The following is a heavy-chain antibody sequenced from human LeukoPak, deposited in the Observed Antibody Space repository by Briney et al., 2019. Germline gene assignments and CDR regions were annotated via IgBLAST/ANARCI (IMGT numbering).Heavy chain of an antibody. CDR3: ARDRYYYDSSGYHYYYGMDV. V-gene: IGHV4-30-4*01. D-gene: IGHD3-22*01. CDR2: IYYSGST. CDR1: GGSISSGDYY. Sequence: SETLSLTCTVSGGSISSGDYYWSWIRQPPGKGLEWIGYIYYSGSTYYNPSLKSRVTMSVDTSKNQFSLKLSSVTAADTAVYYCARDRYYYDSSGYHYYYGMDVWGQGTTVTVSS. J-gene: IGHJ6*02.